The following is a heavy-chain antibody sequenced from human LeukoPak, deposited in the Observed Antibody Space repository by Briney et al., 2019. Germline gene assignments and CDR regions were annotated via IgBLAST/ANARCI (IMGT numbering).Heavy chain of an antibody. Sequence: ASVKVSCKVSGYTLTELSMHWVRQAPGKGLEWMGGFDPEDGETIYAQKFQGGVTMTEDTSTDTAYMELSSLRSEDTAVYYCATATTVTTLSASDFDYWGQGTLVTVSS. CDR2: FDPEDGET. J-gene: IGHJ4*02. CDR3: ATATTVTTLSASDFDY. D-gene: IGHD4-17*01. V-gene: IGHV1-24*01. CDR1: GYTLTELS.